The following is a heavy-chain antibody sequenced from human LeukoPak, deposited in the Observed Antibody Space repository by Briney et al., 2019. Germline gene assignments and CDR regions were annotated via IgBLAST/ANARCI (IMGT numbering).Heavy chain of an antibody. CDR1: GGSFSGYY. Sequence: KPSETLSLTCAVYGGSFSGYYWSWIRQPPGKGLEWIGEINHSGSTNYNPSLKSRVIISVDTSKNQFSLKLSSVTAADTAVYYCARLSYDYVWGSYRYTGGFDYWGQGTLVTVSS. V-gene: IGHV4-34*01. CDR3: ARLSYDYVWGSYRYTGGFDY. J-gene: IGHJ4*02. D-gene: IGHD3-16*02. CDR2: INHSGST.